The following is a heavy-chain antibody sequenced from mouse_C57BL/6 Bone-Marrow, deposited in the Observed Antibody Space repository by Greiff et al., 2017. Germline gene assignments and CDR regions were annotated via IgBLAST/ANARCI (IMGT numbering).Heavy chain of an antibody. V-gene: IGHV5-17*01. CDR3: ARPGTTVVIDV. CDR2: ISSGSSTI. J-gene: IGHJ1*03. CDR1: GFTFSDHG. Sequence: EGKLEESGGGLVKPGGSLKLSCGASGFTFSDHGMHWVRQAPTKGLEWVAYISSGSSTIYYADTVKGRFTISRDNAKKTLFLQMTSLRSEDTAMYYCARPGTTVVIDVWGTGTTVTVSS. D-gene: IGHD1-1*01.